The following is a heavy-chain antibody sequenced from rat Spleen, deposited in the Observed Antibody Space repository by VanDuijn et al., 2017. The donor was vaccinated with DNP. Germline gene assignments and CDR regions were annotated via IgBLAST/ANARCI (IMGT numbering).Heavy chain of an antibody. CDR1: GFSLTTYS. J-gene: IGHJ3*01. CDR2: VSNGGNT. V-gene: IGHV2-6*01. Sequence: QVQLKESGPGLVQPSQTLSLTCSVSGFSLTTYSVAWVRQPPGKGLEWIAAVSNGGNTFYNSVLKSRLSISRDTSKSQVFLKMNSLQTEDTAMYFCARSDYSDGSYYYGYFDYWGQGTLVTVSS. CDR3: ARSDYSDGSYYYGYFDY. D-gene: IGHD1-12*02.